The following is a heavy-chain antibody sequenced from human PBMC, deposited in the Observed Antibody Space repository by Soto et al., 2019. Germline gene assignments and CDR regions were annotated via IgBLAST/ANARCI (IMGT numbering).Heavy chain of an antibody. V-gene: IGHV4-34*01. D-gene: IGHD2-2*01. Sequence: SETLSLTCAVYGGSFSGYYWSWIRQPPGKGLEWIGEINHSGSTNYNPSLKSRVTISVDTSKNQFSLKLSSVTAADTAVYYCARGLIVVVPAAIGYYYYMDVWGKGTTVTVSS. CDR2: INHSGST. CDR3: ARGLIVVVPAAIGYYYYMDV. CDR1: GGSFSGYY. J-gene: IGHJ6*03.